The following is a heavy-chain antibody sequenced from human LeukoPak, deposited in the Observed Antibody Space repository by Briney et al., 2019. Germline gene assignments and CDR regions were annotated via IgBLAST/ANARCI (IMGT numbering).Heavy chain of an antibody. D-gene: IGHD5-18*01. CDR2: IYHSGST. V-gene: IGHV4-4*02. J-gene: IGHJ6*03. Sequence: PSGTLSLTCAVSGGSISSSNWWSWVRQPPGKGLEWTGEIYHSGSTNYNASLKSQVSISIDTSKNQFSLKLTSVTAADTAVYYCARTTEGGYTYGYFYYYYMDVWGKGTTVTISS. CDR1: GGSISSSNW. CDR3: ARTTEGGYTYGYFYYYYMDV.